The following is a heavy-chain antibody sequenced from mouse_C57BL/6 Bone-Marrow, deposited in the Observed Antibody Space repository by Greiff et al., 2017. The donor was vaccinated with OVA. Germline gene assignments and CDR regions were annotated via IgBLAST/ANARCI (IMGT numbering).Heavy chain of an antibody. D-gene: IGHD1-1*01. CDR1: GYTFTEYT. Sequence: QVQLKESGAELVKPGASVKLSCKASGYTFTEYTIHWVKQRSGQGLEWIGWFYPGSGSIKYNEKFQDKATLTADKSSSTVYMELSRLTSADSAVYFGARHEAIGVDYGSSHGAMDYWGKGTSVTVSS. V-gene: IGHV1-62-2*01. J-gene: IGHJ4*01. CDR2: FYPGSGSI. CDR3: ARHEAIGVDYGSSHGAMDY.